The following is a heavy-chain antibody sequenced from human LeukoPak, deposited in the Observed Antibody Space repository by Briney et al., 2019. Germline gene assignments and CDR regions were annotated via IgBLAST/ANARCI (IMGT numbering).Heavy chain of an antibody. CDR1: GFTFSSYG. CDR3: AKDMTSNALFLDY. D-gene: IGHD3-10*02. CDR2: ISYDGSNK. J-gene: IGHJ4*02. Sequence: GRSLRLSCAASGFTFSSYGMHWVRQAPGKGLEWVAVISYDGSNKYYADSVKGRFTISRDNSKNTLYLQMNSLRAEDTAVYYCAKDMTSNALFLDYWGQGTLVTVSS. V-gene: IGHV3-30*18.